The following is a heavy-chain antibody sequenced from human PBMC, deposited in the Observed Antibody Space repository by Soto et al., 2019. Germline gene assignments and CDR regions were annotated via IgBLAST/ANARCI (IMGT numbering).Heavy chain of an antibody. V-gene: IGHV4-31*02. Sequence: LCGGSISSGGYYWSWIRQHPGKGLEWIGSIYYSGTTHYNPSLKSRVTISVDTSKNQFSLKLSSVTAADTAVYYCARAASNWFDPWGPGTLVTVSA. CDR3: ARAASNWFDP. CDR2: IYYSGTT. CDR1: GGSISSGGYY. J-gene: IGHJ5*02.